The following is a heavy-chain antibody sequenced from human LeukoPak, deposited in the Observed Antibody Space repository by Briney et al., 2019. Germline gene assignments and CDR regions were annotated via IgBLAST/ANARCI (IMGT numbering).Heavy chain of an antibody. CDR2: IYYSGST. D-gene: IGHD3-22*01. CDR1: GGSISSGGYY. CDR3: AQGGNYYYDSSGPLRD. J-gene: IGHJ4*02. Sequence: SETLSLTCTVSGGSISSGGYYWSWIRQPPGKGLEWIGYIYYSGSTYYNPSLKSRVTISVDTSKNQFSLKLSSVTAADTAVYYCAQGGNYYYDSSGPLRDWGQGTLVTVSS. V-gene: IGHV4-30-4*08.